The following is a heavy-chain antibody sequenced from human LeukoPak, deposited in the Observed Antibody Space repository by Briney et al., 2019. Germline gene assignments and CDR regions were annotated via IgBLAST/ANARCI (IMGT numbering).Heavy chain of an antibody. CDR1: GFTFSSYG. CDR2: TSYDGSKK. D-gene: IGHD3-10*01. J-gene: IGHJ4*02. V-gene: IGHV3-30*18. Sequence: PGGSLRLSCAASGFTFSSYGMHWVRQAPGKGLEWVAVTSYDGSKKFYADSVKGRFTISRDNSKNMLYLRMNSLRAEDTAVYYCAKPYYYGSGTPSYFDYWGQGTLVTVSS. CDR3: AKPYYYGSGTPSYFDY.